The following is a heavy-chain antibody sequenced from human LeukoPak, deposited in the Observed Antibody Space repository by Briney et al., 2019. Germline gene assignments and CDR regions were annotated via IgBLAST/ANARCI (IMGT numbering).Heavy chain of an antibody. V-gene: IGHV4-59*12. D-gene: IGHD6-19*01. J-gene: IGHJ4*02. Sequence: PSETLSLTCTVSGASISDYYWTWIRQPPGKGLEWIGHIYYSGNTIYNPSLKSRVTISIDTSKNQFSLNLSSVTAADTAVYYCARGGRSSGWYYFDYWGQGTLVTVSS. CDR1: GASISDYY. CDR3: ARGGRSSGWYYFDY. CDR2: IYYSGNT.